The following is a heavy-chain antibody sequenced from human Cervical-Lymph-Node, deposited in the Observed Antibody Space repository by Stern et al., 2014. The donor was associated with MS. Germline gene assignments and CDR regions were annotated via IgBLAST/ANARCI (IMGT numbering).Heavy chain of an antibody. CDR2: IIPIVGIP. CDR3: AREFGSGHFVPGGHFDS. CDR1: GDTFSAHG. V-gene: IGHV1-69*04. J-gene: IGHJ4*01. Sequence: QVQLVQSGAEVKKPGSSVKVSCKASGDTFSAHGFNWVRQAPGQGLEWMGRIIPIVGIPDYAQNLQGRVTISADKSTTTSYMEVSSLRFEDTAVYYCAREFGSGHFVPGGHFDSWGQGTLVTVSS. D-gene: IGHD3-10*01.